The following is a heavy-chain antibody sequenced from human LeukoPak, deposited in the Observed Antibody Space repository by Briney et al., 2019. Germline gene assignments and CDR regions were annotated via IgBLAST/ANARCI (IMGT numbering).Heavy chain of an antibody. CDR3: ARERPSYYDILTGYYPRSLPYYFDY. CDR2: INHSGST. V-gene: IGHV4-34*01. Sequence: SETLSLTCTVSGDSISPYYWSWIRQPPGKGLEWIGEINHSGSTNYNPSLKSRITISVDTSKNQFSLKLSSVTAADTAVYYCARERPSYYDILTGYYPRSLPYYFDYWGQGTLVTVSS. D-gene: IGHD3-9*01. J-gene: IGHJ4*02. CDR1: GDSISPYY.